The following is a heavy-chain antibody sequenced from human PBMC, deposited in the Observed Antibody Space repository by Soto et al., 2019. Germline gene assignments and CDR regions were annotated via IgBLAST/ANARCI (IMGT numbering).Heavy chain of an antibody. CDR2: ISAYNGNT. CDR3: ARDHGYCSGGTCYPRY. V-gene: IGHV1-18*01. Sequence: QVQLVQSGAEVKKPGASVKVSCKASGYTFTTYGISWVRQAPGQGLEWMGWISAYNGNTNYAQKLQGRVTMTTDTSTSTAYRELRSLRSDDTAVYYCARDHGYCSGGTCYPRYWGQGTLVTVSS. D-gene: IGHD2-15*01. CDR1: GYTFTTYG. J-gene: IGHJ4*02.